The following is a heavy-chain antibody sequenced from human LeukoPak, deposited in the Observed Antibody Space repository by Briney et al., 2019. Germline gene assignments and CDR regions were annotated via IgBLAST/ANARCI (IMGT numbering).Heavy chain of an antibody. CDR1: GFPFSSYV. CDR3: ARDHDWAFDL. CDR2: INHNAEMI. D-gene: IGHD3-9*01. V-gene: IGHV3-48*02. Sequence: PGGSLRLSCEASGFPFSSYVMSWVRQAPGEGLEWIAYINHNAEMILYPDFVKGRFTISRDNAKNSLYLQMNALRDEDTAIYYCARDHDWAFDLWGQGTLVTVSS. J-gene: IGHJ4*02.